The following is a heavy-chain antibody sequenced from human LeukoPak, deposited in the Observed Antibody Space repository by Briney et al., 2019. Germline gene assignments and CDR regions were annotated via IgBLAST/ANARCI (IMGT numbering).Heavy chain of an antibody. CDR3: AREESSSPYYYYGMDV. V-gene: IGHV1-2*02. CDR1: GYTFTGYY. D-gene: IGHD6-6*01. Sequence: GASVTVSCKSSGYTFTGYYIHWVRQAPAQGLEWMGCIYINSGGTNYAQKFQGRLITTRDTSISTAYMELSRLRSDDTAVYYCAREESSSPYYYYGMDVWGQGTTVTASS. J-gene: IGHJ6*02. CDR2: IYINSGGT.